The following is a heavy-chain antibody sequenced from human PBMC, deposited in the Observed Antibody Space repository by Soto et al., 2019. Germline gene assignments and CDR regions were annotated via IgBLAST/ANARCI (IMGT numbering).Heavy chain of an antibody. CDR2: IDLDIGDT. CDR1: GHTFTGQH. Sequence: ASVKVSCKASGHTFTGQHLHWVRQAPGQGLGWMGLIDLDIGDTKYAQKFQGRVTLTIDTSITTDTMELRGQRSDDRAVSNFVVEPPESGGFDFWGQGTLVTVSS. J-gene: IGHJ4*02. V-gene: IGHV1-2*02. CDR3: VVEPPESGGFDF. D-gene: IGHD2-2*01.